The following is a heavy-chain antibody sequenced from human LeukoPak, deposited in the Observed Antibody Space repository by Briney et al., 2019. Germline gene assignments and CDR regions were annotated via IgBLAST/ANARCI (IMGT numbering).Heavy chain of an antibody. J-gene: IGHJ4*02. D-gene: IGHD1-26*01. V-gene: IGHV3-30*02. CDR2: IRYDESKK. CDR3: AKSHLPNAYSGTYYCDY. CDR1: GFTFSYYG. Sequence: PGGSLRLSCAASGFTFSYYGMHWVRQAPCKGLEWVAFIRYDESKKFYGDSVKGRFTISRDNSKNTLYPQMNSLRTEDTAVYYCAKSHLPNAYSGTYYCDYWGQGTLVTVSS.